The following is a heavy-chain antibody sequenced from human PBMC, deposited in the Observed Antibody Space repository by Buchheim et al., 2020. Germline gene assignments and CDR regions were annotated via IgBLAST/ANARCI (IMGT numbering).Heavy chain of an antibody. CDR2: ISYDGGNK. J-gene: IGHJ6*03. V-gene: IGHV3-30*18. Sequence: QVQLVESGGGVVQPGRSLRLSCAASGFTFSSYGMHWVRQGPGKGLEWVAVISYDGGNKYYADSVKGRFTISRDNSNNTLYLKMSSLRAEDTAVYYCAKDGLVGGVSVSYYYMDVWGKGTT. D-gene: IGHD3-16*01. CDR1: GFTFSSYG. CDR3: AKDGLVGGVSVSYYYMDV.